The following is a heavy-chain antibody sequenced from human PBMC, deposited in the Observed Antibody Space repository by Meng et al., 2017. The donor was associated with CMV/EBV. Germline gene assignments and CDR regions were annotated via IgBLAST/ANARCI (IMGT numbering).Heavy chain of an antibody. CDR2: ISYDGINK. D-gene: IGHD2-15*01. V-gene: IGHV3-30-3*01. Sequence: TFSTYARHWVRQAPGKGLEGVALISYDGINKYYADSVTGRFTISRDDSKNTLYMQMNSLKTEDTAVYYCARAKHLGYCSAGSCYSMGYWGQGSLVTVSS. J-gene: IGHJ4*02. CDR1: TFSTYA. CDR3: ARAKHLGYCSAGSCYSMGY.